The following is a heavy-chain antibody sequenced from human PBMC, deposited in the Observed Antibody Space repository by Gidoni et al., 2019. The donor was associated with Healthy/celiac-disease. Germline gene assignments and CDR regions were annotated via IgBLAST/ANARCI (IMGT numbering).Heavy chain of an antibody. V-gene: IGHV4-34*01. CDR1: GGSFSGYY. Sequence: QVQLQQWGAGLLKPSETLSLTCAVYGGSFSGYYWSWIRQPPGKGLEWSGESNHSGSTNYNPSLKSRVTISVDTSKNQFSLKLSAVTAADTAVDYCARGRSGYSYGNFDYWGQGTLVTVSS. CDR2: SNHSGST. CDR3: ARGRSGYSYGNFDY. J-gene: IGHJ4*02. D-gene: IGHD5-18*01.